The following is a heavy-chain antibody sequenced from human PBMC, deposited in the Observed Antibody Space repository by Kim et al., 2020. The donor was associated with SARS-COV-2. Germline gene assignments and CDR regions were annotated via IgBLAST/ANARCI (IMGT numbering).Heavy chain of an antibody. D-gene: IGHD3-22*01. Sequence: GGSLRLSCTASGFNFGDHAMSWIRQAPGKGLEWVTFIRSKAYGGTTEYAASVKGRFTVSRDDSRRIAYLHMNSLKGEETSVYYCTGNYDSSGFIPDYWGQGTLVTVSS. J-gene: IGHJ4*02. CDR2: IRSKAYGGTT. CDR3: TGNYDSSGFIPDY. CDR1: GFNFGDHA. V-gene: IGHV3-49*03.